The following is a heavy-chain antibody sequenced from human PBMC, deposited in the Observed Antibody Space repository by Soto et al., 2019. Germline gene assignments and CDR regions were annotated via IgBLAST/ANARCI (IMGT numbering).Heavy chain of an antibody. CDR3: AKDRALATMVRGVINYYYYGMDV. Sequence: PGGSLRLSCAASGFTFSSYVMHWVRQAPGKGLEWVAVISYDGSNKYYADSVKGRFTISRDNSKNTLYLQMNSLRAEDTAVYYCAKDRALATMVRGVINYYYYGMDVWGQGTTVTVSS. D-gene: IGHD3-10*01. V-gene: IGHV3-30*18. J-gene: IGHJ6*02. CDR2: ISYDGSNK. CDR1: GFTFSSYV.